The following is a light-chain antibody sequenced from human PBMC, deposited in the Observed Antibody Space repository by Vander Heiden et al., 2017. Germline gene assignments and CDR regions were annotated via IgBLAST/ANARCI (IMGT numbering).Light chain of an antibody. CDR1: QTITGSN. CDR3: QQYGSSPVT. V-gene: IGKV3-20*01. J-gene: IGKJ3*01. Sequence: EIVLTQSPGTLSLSQGERATLSCRASQTITGSNLAWYRQNPGQAPRLLICDASIRATGIPDRFSGSGSGTDFTLTVSRLEPEDFAVYYCQQYGSSPVTFGPGTKVDAK. CDR2: DAS.